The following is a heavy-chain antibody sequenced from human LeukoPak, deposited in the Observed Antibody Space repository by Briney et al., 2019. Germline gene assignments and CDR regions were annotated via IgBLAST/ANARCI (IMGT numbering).Heavy chain of an antibody. D-gene: IGHD3-3*01. CDR1: GYTFTSYG. V-gene: IGHV1-18*01. CDR2: ISAYNGNT. CDR3: ARGSSNYDFWSGYLWYFDY. Sequence: ASVKVSCKASGYTFTSYGISWVRQAPGQGLEWMGWISAYNGNTNYAQKLQGTVTMTTDTSTSTAYMELRSLRSDDTAVYYCARGSSNYDFWSGYLWYFDYWGQGTLVTVSS. J-gene: IGHJ4*02.